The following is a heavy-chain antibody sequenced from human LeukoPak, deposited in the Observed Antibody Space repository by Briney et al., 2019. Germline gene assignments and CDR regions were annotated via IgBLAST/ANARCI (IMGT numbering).Heavy chain of an antibody. D-gene: IGHD3-10*01. CDR2: IYYSGST. CDR1: GGSFSGDY. CDR3: ARRMDYYGSGSYLNWFDP. J-gene: IGHJ5*02. V-gene: IGHV4-39*01. Sequence: SETLSLTCAVSGGSFSGDYWSWIRQPPGKGLEWIGSIYYSGSTYYNPSLKSRVTISVDTSKNQFSLKLSSVTAADTALYYCARRMDYYGSGSYLNWFDPWGRGTLVTVSS.